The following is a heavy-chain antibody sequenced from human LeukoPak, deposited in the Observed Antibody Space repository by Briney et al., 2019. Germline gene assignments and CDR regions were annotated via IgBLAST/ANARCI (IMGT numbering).Heavy chain of an antibody. CDR1: GFTFSNAW. V-gene: IGHV3-15*01. CDR2: IKSKTDGGTT. D-gene: IGHD3-3*01. Sequence: PGGSLRLSCAASGFTFSNAWMSWVRQAPGKGLEWVGRIKSKTDGGTTDYAAPVKGRFTISRDDSKNTLYLQMNSLKTEDTAVYYCTTYWWLLSDYFDYWGQGTLVTVSS. CDR3: TTYWWLLSDYFDY. J-gene: IGHJ4*02.